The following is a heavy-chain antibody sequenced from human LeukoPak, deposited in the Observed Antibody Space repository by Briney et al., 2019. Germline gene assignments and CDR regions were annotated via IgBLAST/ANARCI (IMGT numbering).Heavy chain of an antibody. D-gene: IGHD5-18*01. V-gene: IGHV3-20*04. CDR3: ARVRGIQLPFDY. CDR2: INWNGGST. Sequence: GGSLRLSCAASGFTFDDYGMSWVRHAPGKGLEWVSGINWNGGSTGYADSVKGRFTISRDNAKNSLYLQMNSLRAEDTALYYCARVRGIQLPFDYWGQGTLVTVSS. J-gene: IGHJ4*02. CDR1: GFTFDDYG.